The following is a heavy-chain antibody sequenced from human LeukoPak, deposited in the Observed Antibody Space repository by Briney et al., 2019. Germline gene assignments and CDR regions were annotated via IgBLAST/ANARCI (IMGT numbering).Heavy chain of an antibody. CDR1: EFTFSSYN. CDR3: ARDPAVVTGGRNFDY. CDR2: ISATGTTI. D-gene: IGHD4-23*01. Sequence: PGGSLRLSCAATEFTFSSYNMNWVRQAPGKGLEWLSYISATGTTIYYADSVKGRFTISRDNAKNSLYLQMTSLRAEDTAVYYCARDPAVVTGGRNFDYWGQGTLVTVSS. J-gene: IGHJ4*02. V-gene: IGHV3-48*01.